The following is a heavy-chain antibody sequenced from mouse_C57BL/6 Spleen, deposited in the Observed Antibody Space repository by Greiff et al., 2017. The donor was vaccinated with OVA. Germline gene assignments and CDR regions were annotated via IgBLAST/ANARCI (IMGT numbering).Heavy chain of an antibody. CDR1: GYSFTGYY. J-gene: IGHJ1*03. D-gene: IGHD4-1*01. V-gene: IGHV1-42*01. Sequence: VQLQQSGPELVKPGASVKISCKASGYSFTGYYMNWVKQSPEKSLEWIGEINPSTGGTTYNQKFKAKATLTVDKSSSTAYMQLKSLTSEDSAVYYCASGTGYWYFDVWGTGTTVTVSS. CDR2: INPSTGGT. CDR3: ASGTGYWYFDV.